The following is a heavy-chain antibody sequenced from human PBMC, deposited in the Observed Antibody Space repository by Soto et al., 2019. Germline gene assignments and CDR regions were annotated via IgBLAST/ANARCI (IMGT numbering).Heavy chain of an antibody. D-gene: IGHD4-4*01. CDR3: AHRRLRDTSPDYTGLDV. CDR2: VHWNDDK. V-gene: IGHV2-5*01. Sequence: QITLKEAGPTLVKPTQTLTLTCTFSGFSLSTTGEGVFWIRQPPGKAPERLALVHWNDDKRYSPSLRPRLTIRKVTSRNQVVLSLTNLDPVDTGTYYCAHRRLRDTSPDYTGLDVWGQGTTVIVSS. J-gene: IGHJ6*02. CDR1: GFSLSTTGEG.